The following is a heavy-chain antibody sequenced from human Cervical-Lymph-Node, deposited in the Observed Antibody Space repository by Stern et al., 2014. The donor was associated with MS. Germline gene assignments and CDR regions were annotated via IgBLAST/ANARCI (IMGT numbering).Heavy chain of an antibody. J-gene: IGHJ3*01. CDR3: VKETTGYGHGAFDV. D-gene: IGHD4-17*01. CDR2: SSWNSGSI. Sequence: EVQLVESGGGLVQPGGSLRLSWAAPGFTFDDYAFHWVRQVPGKGLEWGSHSSWNSGSIGYADSVKGRFTIFRDNAKNSLYLQMNSLRAEDTALYFCVKETTGYGHGAFDVWGQGTMVTVSS. CDR1: GFTFDDYA. V-gene: IGHV3-9*01.